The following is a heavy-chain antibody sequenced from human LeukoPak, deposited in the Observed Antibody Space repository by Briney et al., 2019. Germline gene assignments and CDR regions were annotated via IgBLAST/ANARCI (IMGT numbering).Heavy chain of an antibody. J-gene: IGHJ4*02. Sequence: SETLSLTCTVSGGSISSSSYYWGWIRQPPGKGLEWIGSIYYSGSTYYNPSLKSRVTISVDTSKNQFSLKLSSVTAADTAVYYCARHSGTYLYFDYWGQGTLVTVSS. CDR3: ARHSGTYLYFDY. CDR1: GGSISSSSYY. V-gene: IGHV4-39*07. CDR2: IYYSGST. D-gene: IGHD1-26*01.